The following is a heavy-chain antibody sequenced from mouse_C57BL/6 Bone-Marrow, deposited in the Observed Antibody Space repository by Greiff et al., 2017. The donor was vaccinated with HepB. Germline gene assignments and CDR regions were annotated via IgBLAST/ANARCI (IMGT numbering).Heavy chain of an antibody. CDR2: IYPGSGST. D-gene: IGHD2-4*01. CDR3: ARSRDYDWAWFAY. V-gene: IGHV1-55*01. J-gene: IGHJ3*01. Sequence: QVHVKQPGAELVKPGASVKMSCKASGYTFTSYWITWVKQRPGQGLEWIGDIYPGSGSTNYNEKFKSKATLTVDTSSSTAYMQLSSLTSEDSAVYYCARSRDYDWAWFAYWGQGTLVTVSA. CDR1: GYTFTSYW.